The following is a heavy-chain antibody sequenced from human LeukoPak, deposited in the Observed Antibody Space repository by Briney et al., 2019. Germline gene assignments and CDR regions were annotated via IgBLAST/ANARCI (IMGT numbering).Heavy chain of an antibody. V-gene: IGHV3-21*01. J-gene: IGHJ6*03. Sequence: PGGSLRLSCAASGFTFSSYSMNWVRQAPGKGLEWVSSISSSSYIYYADSVKGRFTISRDNSKNTLYLQMNSLRAEDTAVHYCARDSSSWYGGYYYYYMDVWGKGTTVTVSS. D-gene: IGHD6-13*01. CDR2: ISSSSYI. CDR3: ARDSSSWYGGYYYYYMDV. CDR1: GFTFSSYS.